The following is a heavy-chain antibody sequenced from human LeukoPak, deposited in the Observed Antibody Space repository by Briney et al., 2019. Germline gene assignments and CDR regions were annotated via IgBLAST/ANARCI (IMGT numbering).Heavy chain of an antibody. CDR2: IDPSDSYT. J-gene: IGHJ5*02. D-gene: IGHD4/OR15-4a*01. Sequence: GESLQISCKGSGYSFTSYWISWVRQMPGKGLEWMGRIDPSDSYTNYSPSFQGHVTISADKSISTAYLQWSSLKASDTAMYYCARPNPPLTMVGPNWFDPWGQGTLVTVSS. CDR1: GYSFTSYW. CDR3: ARPNPPLTMVGPNWFDP. V-gene: IGHV5-10-1*01.